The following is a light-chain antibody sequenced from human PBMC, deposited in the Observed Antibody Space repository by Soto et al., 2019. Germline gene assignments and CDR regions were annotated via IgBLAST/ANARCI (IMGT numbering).Light chain of an antibody. CDR2: KAS. Sequence: DIQMTQSPATLSASVGDRVTITCRASQSISTWLAWYQQKPGKAPKLLIYKASSLESGDPSRFSGSGSGTEFTLTISSLQPDDFATYYCQQYNSYSRTFGQGTKVEIK. CDR1: QSISTW. J-gene: IGKJ1*01. CDR3: QQYNSYSRT. V-gene: IGKV1-5*03.